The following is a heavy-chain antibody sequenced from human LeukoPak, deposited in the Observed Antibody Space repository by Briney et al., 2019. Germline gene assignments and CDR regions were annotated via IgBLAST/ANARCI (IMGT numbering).Heavy chain of an antibody. CDR3: ARRITIAAAGWGYGMDV. V-gene: IGHV3-7*03. J-gene: IGHJ6*02. D-gene: IGHD6-13*01. Sequence: GGSLRLSCAASGFTFNNHWMSWVRQAPGKGLEWVANIRHDGSDKKYVDSVKGRFTISRDNAENPLFLQMNSLRAENTAVYYCARRITIAAAGWGYGMDVWGQGTTVIVSS. CDR1: GFTFNNHW. CDR2: IRHDGSDK.